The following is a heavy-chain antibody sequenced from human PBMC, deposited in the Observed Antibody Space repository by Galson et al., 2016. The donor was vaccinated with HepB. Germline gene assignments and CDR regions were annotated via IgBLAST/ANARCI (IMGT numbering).Heavy chain of an antibody. D-gene: IGHD5-18*01. CDR2: ISYDGSNK. CDR3: ARGGRDTAMDYYYYGMDV. V-gene: IGHV3-30*03. CDR1: EFSFGYYG. J-gene: IGHJ6*02. Sequence: SLRLSCAASEFSFGYYGMHWVRQAAGKGLEWVAVISYDGSNKYYADSVKGRFTISRDNSKNTLYLQMNSLRAEDTAVYYCARGGRDTAMDYYYYGMDVWGQGTTVTVSS.